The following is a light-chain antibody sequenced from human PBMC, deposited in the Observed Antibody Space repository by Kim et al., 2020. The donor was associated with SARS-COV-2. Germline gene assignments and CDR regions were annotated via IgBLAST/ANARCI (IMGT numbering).Light chain of an antibody. Sequence: GQRITITCSGSSSNSGSNSVDWYHQLPGTAPKLLIYSNKQRPSGVPDRFSGSKSGTSASLAISGLQSEDEADYYCAAWDDSLNGVVFGGGTQLTVL. CDR2: SNK. CDR3: AAWDDSLNGVV. CDR1: SSNSGSNS. V-gene: IGLV1-44*01. J-gene: IGLJ2*01.